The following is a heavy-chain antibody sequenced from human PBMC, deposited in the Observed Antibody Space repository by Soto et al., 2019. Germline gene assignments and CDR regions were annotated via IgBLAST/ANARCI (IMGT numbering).Heavy chain of an antibody. Sequence: GGSLRLSCAASGFTFSSYAMHWVRQAPGKGLEWVAVISYDGSNKYYADSVKGRFTISRDNSKNTLYLQMNSLRAEDTAVYYCARDGVAVGIDYWGQGTLVTVSS. D-gene: IGHD6-19*01. J-gene: IGHJ4*02. CDR3: ARDGVAVGIDY. V-gene: IGHV3-30-3*01. CDR1: GFTFSSYA. CDR2: ISYDGSNK.